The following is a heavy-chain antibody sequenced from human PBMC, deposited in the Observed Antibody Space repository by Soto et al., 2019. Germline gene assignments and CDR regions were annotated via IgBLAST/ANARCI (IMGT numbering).Heavy chain of an antibody. CDR2: IKQDGSEK. CDR3: ASSLTLWFGELLSAFDI. CDR1: GFTFSSYW. V-gene: IGHV3-7*01. D-gene: IGHD3-10*01. J-gene: IGHJ3*02. Sequence: GGSLRLSCAASGFTFSSYWMSWVRQAPGKGLEWVANIKQDGSEKYYVDSVKGRFTISRDNAKNSLYLQMNSLRAEDTAVYYCASSLTLWFGELLSAFDIWGQGTMVTVSS.